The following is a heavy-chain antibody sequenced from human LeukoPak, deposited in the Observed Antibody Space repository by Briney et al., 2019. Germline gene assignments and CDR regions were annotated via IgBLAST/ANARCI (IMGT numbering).Heavy chain of an antibody. Sequence: LPGRSLRLSCAASGFTFSSYALHWVRQAPGKGLEWVAVISYDGSNKYYVDSVKGRFTISRDNSKNTLYLQMNSLRAEDTAVYYCAKKSGDSSGWFVDSWGQGTLVTVSS. D-gene: IGHD6-19*01. J-gene: IGHJ4*02. CDR2: ISYDGSNK. CDR3: AKKSGDSSGWFVDS. V-gene: IGHV3-30*18. CDR1: GFTFSSYA.